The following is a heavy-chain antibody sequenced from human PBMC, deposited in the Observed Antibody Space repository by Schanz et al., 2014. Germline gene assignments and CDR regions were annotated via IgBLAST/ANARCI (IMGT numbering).Heavy chain of an antibody. V-gene: IGHV3-23*04. Sequence: EVDLVESGGGLVQPGGSLRLSCSASGFTFNSYAMSWVRQAPGKGLEWVSAITGSGGTTHYADSVKGRFTISRDNSKNTLYLQINSLRAEDTAVYYCASGGYCTNGVCNGGRNWFDPWGQGTPVTVSS. J-gene: IGHJ5*02. CDR2: ITGSGGTT. CDR3: ASGGYCTNGVCNGGRNWFDP. CDR1: GFTFNSYA. D-gene: IGHD2-8*01.